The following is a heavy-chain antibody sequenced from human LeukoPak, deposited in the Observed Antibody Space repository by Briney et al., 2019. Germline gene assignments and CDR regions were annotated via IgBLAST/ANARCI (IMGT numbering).Heavy chain of an antibody. Sequence: GASVKVSCKVSGYTFTDYYMHWVRQAPGQGLEWMGWMNPKSGATDYARKFQGRVTMTRDTSISTAYMELTRLRSDDTAVYFCARGSDYDDYFYMDFWGKGTTVTVSS. V-gene: IGHV1-2*02. J-gene: IGHJ6*03. CDR1: GYTFTDYY. CDR2: MNPKSGAT. CDR3: ARGSDYDDYFYMDF.